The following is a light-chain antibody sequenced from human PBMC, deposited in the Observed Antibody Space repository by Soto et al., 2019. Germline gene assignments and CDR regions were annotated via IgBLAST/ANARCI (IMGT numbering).Light chain of an antibody. Sequence: HSVLTQPASVSGSPGQSITISCTGTSSDVGGYNYVSWYQQHPGKAPKFMIYDVSNRPSGVSNRFSGSKSGNTASLTISGLQAEDEADYYCCSYTTSNTRQIVFGTGTRSPS. CDR2: DVS. V-gene: IGLV2-14*01. J-gene: IGLJ1*01. CDR1: SSDVGGYNY. CDR3: CSYTTSNTRQIV.